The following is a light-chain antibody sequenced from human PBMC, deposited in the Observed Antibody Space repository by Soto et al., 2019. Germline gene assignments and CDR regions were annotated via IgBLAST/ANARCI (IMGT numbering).Light chain of an antibody. V-gene: IGKV3-20*01. CDR2: GAS. CDR1: QSVSSSY. Sequence: IVLTHSPVTRASSPGGGVTLSCSASQSVSSSYLAWYQQRPGQAPRLLIYGASSRATGIPDRFSGSGSGTDFTLTIRRLEPEDFAVYYCQKYGSSQITCGQGTRREIK. J-gene: IGKJ5*01. CDR3: QKYGSSQIT.